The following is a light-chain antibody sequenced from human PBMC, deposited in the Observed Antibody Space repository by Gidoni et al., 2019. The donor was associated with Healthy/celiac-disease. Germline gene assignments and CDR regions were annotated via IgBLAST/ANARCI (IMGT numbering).Light chain of an antibody. CDR3: QQYGRAMYT. V-gene: IGKV3-20*01. Sequence: IVLTQSPGTLSLSTGERATLSCRASQSVSSSYLAWYQQKPGQAPRLLIYGASSRATGIPDRFSGSGSGTDFTLTISRLEPEDFAEYYCQQYGRAMYTFXQXTKLEIK. J-gene: IGKJ2*01. CDR2: GAS. CDR1: QSVSSSY.